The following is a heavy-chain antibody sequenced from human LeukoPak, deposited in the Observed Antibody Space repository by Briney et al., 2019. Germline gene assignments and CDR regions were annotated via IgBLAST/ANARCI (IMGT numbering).Heavy chain of an antibody. CDR2: IKSKTDGGTT. J-gene: IGHJ5*02. CDR1: GFTFSNAW. CDR3: AKDSRSSGWYNWFDP. D-gene: IGHD6-19*01. Sequence: GGSLRLSCAASGFTFSNAWMSWVRQAPGKGLEWVGRIKSKTDGGTTDYAAPVKGRFTISRDDSKNTLYLQMNRLRAEDTAIYYCAKDSRSSGWYNWFDPWGQGTLVTVSS. V-gene: IGHV3-15*01.